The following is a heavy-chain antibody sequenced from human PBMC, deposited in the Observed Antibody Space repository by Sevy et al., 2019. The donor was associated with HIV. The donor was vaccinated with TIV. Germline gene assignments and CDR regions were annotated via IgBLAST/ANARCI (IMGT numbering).Heavy chain of an antibody. CDR3: ARDMYCSGGSCYGNYYYGMDV. V-gene: IGHV3-33*01. CDR2: IWYDGSNK. D-gene: IGHD2-15*01. CDR1: GFTFSSYG. Sequence: GGSLRLSCAASGFTFSSYGMHWVRQAPGKGLEWVAVIWYDGSNKYYADSVKGRFTISRDNSKNTLYLQMNSLRAEDTAVYYWARDMYCSGGSCYGNYYYGMDVWGQGTTVTVSS. J-gene: IGHJ6*02.